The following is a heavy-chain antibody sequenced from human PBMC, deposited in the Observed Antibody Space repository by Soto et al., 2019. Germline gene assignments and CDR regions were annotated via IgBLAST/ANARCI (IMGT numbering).Heavy chain of an antibody. CDR2: ISGSGGST. CDR3: AKDPDYDMLTGYPRRGGMDV. V-gene: IGHV3-23*01. CDR1: GFTFSSYA. D-gene: IGHD3-9*01. Sequence: EVQLLESGGGLVQPGGSLRLSCAASGFTFSSYAMSWVRQAPGKGLEWVSAISGSGGSTYYADSVKGRFTISRDNSKNTLYLQMNSRRAEDTAVYYCAKDPDYDMLTGYPRRGGMDVWGQGTTVTVSS. J-gene: IGHJ6*02.